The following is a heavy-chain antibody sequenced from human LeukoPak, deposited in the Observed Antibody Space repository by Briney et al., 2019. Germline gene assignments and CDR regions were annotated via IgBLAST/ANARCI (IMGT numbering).Heavy chain of an antibody. CDR3: ARLGQRTWTPWVDY. V-gene: IGHV4-39*01. CDR1: GGSISSSSYY. CDR2: IYYSGST. Sequence: PSETLSLTCTVPGGSISSSSYYWGWIRQPPGKGLEWIGSIYYSGSTYYNPSLKSRVTIPVDTSKNQFSLKLSSVTAADTAVYYCARLGQRTWTPWVDYWGQGTLVTVSS. D-gene: IGHD3-16*01. J-gene: IGHJ4*02.